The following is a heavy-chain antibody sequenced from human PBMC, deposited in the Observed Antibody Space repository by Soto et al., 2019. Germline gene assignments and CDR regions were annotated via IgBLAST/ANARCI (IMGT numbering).Heavy chain of an antibody. J-gene: IGHJ5*02. CDR2: IIPIFGTA. CDR3: ARDLQYPRYCSGGSCYKPNWFDP. CDR1: GGTFSSYA. V-gene: IGHV1-69*12. D-gene: IGHD2-15*01. Sequence: QVQLVQSGAEVKKPGSSVKVSCKASGGTFSSYAISWVRQAPGQGLEWMGGIIPIFGTANYAQKFQGRVTISADESTSTAYMELSSLRSEDTAVYYCARDLQYPRYCSGGSCYKPNWFDPWGQGTLVTVSS.